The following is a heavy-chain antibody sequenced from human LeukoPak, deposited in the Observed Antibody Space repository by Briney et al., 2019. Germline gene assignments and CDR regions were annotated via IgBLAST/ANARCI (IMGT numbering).Heavy chain of an antibody. CDR1: GGSTSSSNYI. V-gene: IGHV4-39*01. D-gene: IGHD6-6*01. CDR3: ARQVSSIIARPFDY. Sequence: SETLSLTCTVSGGSTSSSNYIWGWIRQPPGEGLEWIGSIHYSGSTYYHPSLKSRVTISVDTSKNLLALKLSSVTAADTAVYYCARQVSSIIARPFDYWGQGTQVTVSS. J-gene: IGHJ4*02. CDR2: IHYSGST.